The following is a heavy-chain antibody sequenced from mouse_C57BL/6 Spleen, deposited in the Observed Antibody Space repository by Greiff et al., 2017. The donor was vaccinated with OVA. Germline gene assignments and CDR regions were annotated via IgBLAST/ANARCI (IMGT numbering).Heavy chain of an antibody. CDR1: GFTFSDYG. J-gene: IGHJ4*01. D-gene: IGHD1-1*01. CDR3: ARGSSDYAMDY. V-gene: IGHV5-17*01. CDR2: ISSGSSTI. Sequence: EVMLVESGGGLVKPGGSLTLSCAASGFTFSDYGMHWVRQAPEKGLEWVAYISSGSSTIYYADTVKGRFTISRDNAKNTLFLQMTSLRSEDTAMYYCARGSSDYAMDYWGQGTSVTVSS.